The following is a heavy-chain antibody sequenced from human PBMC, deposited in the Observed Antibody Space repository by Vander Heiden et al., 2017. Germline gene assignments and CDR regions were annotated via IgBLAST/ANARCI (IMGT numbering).Heavy chain of an antibody. CDR3: ARDLGVGPAASYAFDI. V-gene: IGHV1-69*01. CDR2: IIPIFGTA. CDR1: EGTFSSYA. Sequence: SSVKVSCKASEGTFSSYAISWVRQAPGQGLEWMGGIIPIFGTANYAQKFQGRVTITADESTSTAYMELSSLRSEDTAVYYCARDLGVGPAASYAFDIWGQGTMVTVSS. D-gene: IGHD2-2*01. J-gene: IGHJ3*02.